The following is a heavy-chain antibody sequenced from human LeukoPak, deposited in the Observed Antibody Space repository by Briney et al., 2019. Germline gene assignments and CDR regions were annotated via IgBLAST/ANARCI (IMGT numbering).Heavy chain of an antibody. V-gene: IGHV4-38-2*01. D-gene: IGHD4-17*01. CDR2: IYHSGST. CDR3: ARFRDDDYGPPRAFDI. CDR1: GYSISSGYY. J-gene: IGHJ3*02. Sequence: KPSETLSLTCAVSGYSISSGYYWGWIRQPPGKGLEWIGSIYHSGSTYYNPSLKSRVTISVDTSKNQFSLKLSSVTAADTAVYYCARFRDDDYGPPRAFDIWGQGTMVTVSS.